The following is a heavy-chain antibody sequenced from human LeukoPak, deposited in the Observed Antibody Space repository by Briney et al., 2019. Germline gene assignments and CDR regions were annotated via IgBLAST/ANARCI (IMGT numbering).Heavy chain of an antibody. CDR1: GFTFSSYA. J-gene: IGHJ6*02. CDR2: ISYDGSNK. CDR3: ARGTPSSSGWLYYGMDV. V-gene: IGHV3-30-3*01. D-gene: IGHD6-19*01. Sequence: GGSLRLSCADSGFTFSSYAMHWVRQAPGEGLEWVAVISYDGSNKYYADSVKGRFTISRDNSKNTLYLQMNSLRAEDTAVYYCARGTPSSSGWLYYGMDVWGQGTTVTVSS.